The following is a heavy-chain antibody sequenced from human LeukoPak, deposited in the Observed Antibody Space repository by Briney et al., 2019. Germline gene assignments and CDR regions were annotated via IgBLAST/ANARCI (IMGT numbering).Heavy chain of an antibody. CDR1: GYTLTDSY. CDR3: ATEEQYRNYFDH. J-gene: IGHJ4*02. CDR2: INPNSGDT. V-gene: IGHV1-2*02. Sequence: ASVKVSCKASGYTLTDSYMHWVRQAPGQGLEWLAWINPNSGDTNYAQKFQGRVTVTRDTSISTAYMELSGLISDDTAVYYCATEEQYRNYFDHWGQGTLVTVSA. D-gene: IGHD5-18*01.